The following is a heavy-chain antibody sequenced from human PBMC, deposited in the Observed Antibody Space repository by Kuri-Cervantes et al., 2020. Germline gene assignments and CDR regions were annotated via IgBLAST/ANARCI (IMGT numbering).Heavy chain of an antibody. CDR1: GFTFSSYW. CDR2: IKQDGSEK. CDR3: ARDVVVPAAIKATYYYYGMDV. J-gene: IGHJ6*02. D-gene: IGHD2-2*01. V-gene: IGHV3-7*01. Sequence: GESLKISCAASGFTFSSYWMSWVRQAPGKGLEWVANIKQDGSEKYYVDSVKGRFTISRDNAKNSLYLQMNSLRAEDTAVYYCARDVVVPAAIKATYYYYGMDVWGQGTTVTVSS.